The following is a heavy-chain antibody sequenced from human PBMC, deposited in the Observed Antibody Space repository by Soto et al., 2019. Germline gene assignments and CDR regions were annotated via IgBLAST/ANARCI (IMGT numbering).Heavy chain of an antibody. V-gene: IGHV3-30-3*01. CDR1: GFTFSSYA. D-gene: IGHD3-22*01. J-gene: IGHJ4*02. CDR2: ISYDGSNK. CDR3: ARDHYYDSSGYYL. Sequence: PGGSLRLSCAASGFTFSSYAMHWVRQAPGKGLEWVAVISYDGSNKYYADSVKGRFTISRDNSKNTLYLQMNSLRAEDTAVYCCARDHYYDSSGYYLWGQGTLVTVSS.